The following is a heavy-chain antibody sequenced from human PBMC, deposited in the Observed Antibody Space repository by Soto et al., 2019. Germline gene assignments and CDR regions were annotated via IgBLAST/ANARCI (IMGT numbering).Heavy chain of an antibody. J-gene: IGHJ4*02. V-gene: IGHV3-23*01. CDR2: ISGSGGST. D-gene: IGHD3-3*01. CDR1: GFTFSSYA. CDR3: ANGGPIFGVVIPYPDY. Sequence: SGGSLRLSCAASGFTFSSYAMSWVRQAPGKGLEWVSAISGSGGSTYYADSVKGRFTISRDNSKNTLYLQMNSLRAEDTAVYYCANGGPIFGVVIPYPDYWGQGSLV.